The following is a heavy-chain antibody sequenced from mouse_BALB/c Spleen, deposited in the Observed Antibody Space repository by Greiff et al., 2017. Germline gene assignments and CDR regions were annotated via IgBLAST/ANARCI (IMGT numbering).Heavy chain of an antibody. CDR3: ARGGYGNQFDY. V-gene: IGHV3-8*02. CDR1: GDSITSGY. CDR2: ISYSGST. J-gene: IGHJ3*01. Sequence: EVKLMESGPSLVKPSQTLSLTCSVTGDSITSGYWHWIRKFPGNKLEYMGYISYSGSTYYNPSLKSRISITRDTSNNQYYLQLNSVTTEDTATYCCARGGYGNQFDYWGQGTLVTVSA. D-gene: IGHD2-1*01.